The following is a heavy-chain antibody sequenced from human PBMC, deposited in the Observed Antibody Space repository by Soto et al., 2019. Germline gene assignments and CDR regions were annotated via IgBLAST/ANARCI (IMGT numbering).Heavy chain of an antibody. D-gene: IGHD3-10*01. V-gene: IGHV3-23*01. J-gene: IGHJ4*02. Sequence: PGGSLRLSCAASGFTFSSYAMSWVRQAPGKGLEWVSAISGSGGSTYYADSVKGRFTISRDNSKNTLYLQMNSLRAEDTAVYYCAKDSFITIEAGAFDYWGQGTLVTVSS. CDR3: AKDSFITIEAGAFDY. CDR2: ISGSGGST. CDR1: GFTFSSYA.